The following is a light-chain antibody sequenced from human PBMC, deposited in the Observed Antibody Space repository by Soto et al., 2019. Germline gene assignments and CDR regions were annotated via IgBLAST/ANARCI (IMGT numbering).Light chain of an antibody. Sequence: QSALTQPASVYGSPGQSITISCTCSSSDVGGCNYLSWYQQHPGKAPKLMIYDVSNRPSGVSNRFSGSKSGNTASLTISGLQAEDEADYYCSSYTSSYTLVFGGGTKLTVL. CDR1: SSDVGGCNY. J-gene: IGLJ2*01. CDR2: DVS. CDR3: SSYTSSYTLV. V-gene: IGLV2-14*01.